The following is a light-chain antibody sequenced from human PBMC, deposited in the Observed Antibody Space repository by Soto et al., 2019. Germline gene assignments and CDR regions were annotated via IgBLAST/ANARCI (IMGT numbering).Light chain of an antibody. CDR2: ATS. V-gene: IGKV3-20*01. CDR3: QQYGSSPLT. CDR1: QTVNSDY. Sequence: EIVLTQSPGTLSLSPGETATLSCRASQTVNSDYLAWFQQRPGQAPRLLIFATSRRATDIPDRFSGSGSGTDFTLTISRLDPEDFAVYYCQQYGSSPLTFGQGTKVDIK. J-gene: IGKJ1*01.